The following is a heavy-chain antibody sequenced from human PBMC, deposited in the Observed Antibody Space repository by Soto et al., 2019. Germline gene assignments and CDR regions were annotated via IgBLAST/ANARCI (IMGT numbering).Heavy chain of an antibody. J-gene: IGHJ4*02. V-gene: IGHV1-3*01. CDR1: GYTFTSCA. D-gene: IGHD1-26*01. CDR3: ARGSSGSYLIDY. Sequence: ASVKVSCKASGYTFTSCAMHWVRQAPGQRLEWMGWINAGNGDTNYSQKFQGRVTISRDTSANTVYMGLSSLRSEDTAVYYCARGSSGSYLIDYWGQGTLVTVSS. CDR2: INAGNGDT.